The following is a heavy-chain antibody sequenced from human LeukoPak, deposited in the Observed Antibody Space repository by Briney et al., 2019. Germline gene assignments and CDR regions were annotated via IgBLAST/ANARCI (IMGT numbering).Heavy chain of an antibody. J-gene: IGHJ5*02. CDR2: INTDNGNT. D-gene: IGHD2-21*02. Sequence: RASVKVSCKASGYTFTGYFMHWVRQAPGQRPEWMGWINTDNGNTKYAQKFQGRVTMTTDTSTSTAYMELSSLRSDDTAVYYCARKGCTGDCYRFDPWGQGTLVTVSS. CDR1: GYTFTGYF. V-gene: IGHV1/OR15-2*03. CDR3: ARKGCTGDCYRFDP.